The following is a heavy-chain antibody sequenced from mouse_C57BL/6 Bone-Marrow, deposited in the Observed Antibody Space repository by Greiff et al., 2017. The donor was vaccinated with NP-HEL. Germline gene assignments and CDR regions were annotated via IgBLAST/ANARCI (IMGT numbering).Heavy chain of an antibody. CDR2: FYPGSGSI. CDR1: GYTFTEYT. V-gene: IGHV1-62-2*01. D-gene: IGHD1-1*01. J-gene: IGHJ3*01. Sequence: VQLKESGAELVKPGASVKLSCKASGYTFTEYTIHWVKQRSGQGLEWIGWFYPGSGSIKYNEKFKDKATLTADKSSSTVYMELSRLTSEDSAVYFCARHPPYYYGSSYWFAYWGQGTLVTVSA. CDR3: ARHPPYYYGSSYWFAY.